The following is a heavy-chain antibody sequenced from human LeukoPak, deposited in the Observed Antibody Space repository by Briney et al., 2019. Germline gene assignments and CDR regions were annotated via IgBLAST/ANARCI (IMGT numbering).Heavy chain of an antibody. Sequence: GRSLRLSCAASGFTFSSYAMHWVRQAPGKGLEWVAVIWYDGSNKYYADSVKGRFTISRDNSKNTLYLQMNSLRAEDTAVYYCARHRAVTTPKRVYYYYYGMDVWGQGTTVTVSS. CDR3: ARHRAVTTPKRVYYYYYGMDV. V-gene: IGHV3-33*08. J-gene: IGHJ6*02. CDR1: GFTFSSYA. CDR2: IWYDGSNK. D-gene: IGHD4-17*01.